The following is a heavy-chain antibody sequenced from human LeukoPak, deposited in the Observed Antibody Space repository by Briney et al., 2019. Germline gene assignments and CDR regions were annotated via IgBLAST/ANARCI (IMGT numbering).Heavy chain of an antibody. CDR1: DGSIGSNAYY. Sequence: SETLSLTCTVSDGSIGSNAYYWSWIRQHPGKGLEWIGYIHYSGSTYYNPSLKSRVSISVDTSKNQFSLKLNSVTAADTAVYFCARDSREYDILTGYYETGYFDFWGQGTLVTVSS. CDR3: ARDSREYDILTGYYETGYFDF. CDR2: IHYSGST. D-gene: IGHD3-9*01. J-gene: IGHJ4*02. V-gene: IGHV4-31*03.